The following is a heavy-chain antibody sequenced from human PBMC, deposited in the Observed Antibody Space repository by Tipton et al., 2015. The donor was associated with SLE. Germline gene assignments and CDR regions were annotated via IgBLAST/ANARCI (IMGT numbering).Heavy chain of an antibody. J-gene: IGHJ3*02. D-gene: IGHD6-19*01. CDR2: TYYRSKWYT. V-gene: IGHV6-1*01. Sequence: GLVKPSQTLSLTCAISGDSVSSNSAAWNWIRQSPSSGLEWLGRTYYRSKWYTEYAGSVRSRITINPDTSKNQFSLKLSSVTAADTAVYYCARDDSSGRGAFDIWGQGTMVTVSS. CDR1: GDSVSSNSAA. CDR3: ARDDSSGRGAFDI.